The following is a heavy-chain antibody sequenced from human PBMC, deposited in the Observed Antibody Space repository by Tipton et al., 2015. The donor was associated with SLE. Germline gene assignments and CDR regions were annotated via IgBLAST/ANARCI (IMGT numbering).Heavy chain of an antibody. Sequence: TLSLTCTVSGGSISSSSYYWGWIRQPPGKGLEWIGSIYYSGSTYYNPSLKSRVTISVDTSKNQFSLKLSSVTAADTAVYYCARDGDYDFWSGYYTPPEYFQHWGQGTLVTVSS. CDR3: ARDGDYDFWSGYYTPPEYFQH. J-gene: IGHJ1*01. CDR2: IYYSGST. V-gene: IGHV4-39*07. CDR1: GGSISSSSYY. D-gene: IGHD3-3*01.